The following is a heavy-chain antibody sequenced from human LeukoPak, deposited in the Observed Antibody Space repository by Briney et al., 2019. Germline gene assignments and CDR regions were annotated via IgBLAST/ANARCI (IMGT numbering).Heavy chain of an antibody. CDR1: GFTVSSNY. Sequence: GGSLRLSCAASGFTVSSNYMSWVRQAPGQGLEWVSVIYSGGSTYYADSVKGRFTISRDNSKNTLYLQMNCLRAEDTAVYYCARGHYDFWSGSSGPYYFDYWGQGTLVTVSS. CDR3: ARGHYDFWSGSSGPYYFDY. CDR2: IYSGGST. D-gene: IGHD3-3*01. V-gene: IGHV3-66*01. J-gene: IGHJ4*02.